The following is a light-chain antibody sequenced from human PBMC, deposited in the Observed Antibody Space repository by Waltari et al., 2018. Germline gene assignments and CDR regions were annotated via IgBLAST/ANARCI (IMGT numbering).Light chain of an antibody. CDR1: QSISSS. V-gene: IGKV1-5*03. CDR2: KSS. Sequence: DIQMTQSPSTLSASVGDRVTITCRASQSISSSLALYQQKPGKAPKLLIHKSSGLDSGVPSRFSGSGSGTEFNLTISSLQPDDFATYYCQQYHNYWTFGQGTKVDIK. CDR3: QQYHNYWT. J-gene: IGKJ1*01.